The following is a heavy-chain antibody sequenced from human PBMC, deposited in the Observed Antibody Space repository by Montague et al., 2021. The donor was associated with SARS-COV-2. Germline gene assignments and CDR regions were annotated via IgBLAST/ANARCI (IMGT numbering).Heavy chain of an antibody. V-gene: IGHV6-1*01. CDR1: GDSVSSNIAT. CDR2: TYYRPKWYN. Sequence: CAISGDSVSSNIATWNWIRQSPSRGLEWLGRTYYRPKWYNDYAESVKSRITIDPDTSKHQFSPHLNSVTPEDTAVYYCARIPVGSKYYFDFWGQGTLVTVSS. CDR3: ARIPVGSKYYFDF. D-gene: IGHD2-2*01. J-gene: IGHJ4*02.